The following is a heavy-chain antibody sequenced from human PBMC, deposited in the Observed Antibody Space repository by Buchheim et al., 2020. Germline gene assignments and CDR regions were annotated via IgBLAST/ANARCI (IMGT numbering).Heavy chain of an antibody. Sequence: QVQLVESGGGVVQPGRSLRLSCAASGFTFSSYAMHWVRQAPGKGLEWVAVISYDGSNKYYADSVKGRFTISRDNSKNTLYLQMNSLRAEDTAVYYCARDHEQLVLDYWGQGTL. CDR3: ARDHEQLVLDY. D-gene: IGHD6-13*01. CDR2: ISYDGSNK. CDR1: GFTFSSYA. J-gene: IGHJ4*02. V-gene: IGHV3-30-3*01.